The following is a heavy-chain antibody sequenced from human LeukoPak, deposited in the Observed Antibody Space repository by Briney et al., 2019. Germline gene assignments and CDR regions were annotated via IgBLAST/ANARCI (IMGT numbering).Heavy chain of an antibody. CDR3: ARHSSSWYFYGMDV. V-gene: IGHV4-34*01. CDR2: INHSGST. Sequence: SETLSLTCAVYGGSFSGYYWSWIRQPPGKGLEWIGEINHSGSTNYNPSLKSRVTISVDTSKNQFSLKLSSVTAADTAVYYCARHSSSWYFYGMDVWGQGTTVTVSS. D-gene: IGHD6-13*01. CDR1: GGSFSGYY. J-gene: IGHJ6*02.